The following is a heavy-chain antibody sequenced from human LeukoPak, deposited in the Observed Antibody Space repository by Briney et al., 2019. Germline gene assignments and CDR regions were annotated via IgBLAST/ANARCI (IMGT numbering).Heavy chain of an antibody. J-gene: IGHJ3*02. D-gene: IGHD6-13*01. CDR2: IYYSGGT. V-gene: IGHV4-59*01. Sequence: SETLSLTCTVSGGSISSYYWSWIRQPPGKGLEWIGYIYYSGGTNYNPSLKSRVTISVDTSKNQFSLKLSSVTAADTAVYYCARHRAERTYKGLYSSSWYGAFDIWGQGTMVTVSS. CDR3: ARHRAERTYKGLYSSSWYGAFDI. CDR1: GGSISSYY.